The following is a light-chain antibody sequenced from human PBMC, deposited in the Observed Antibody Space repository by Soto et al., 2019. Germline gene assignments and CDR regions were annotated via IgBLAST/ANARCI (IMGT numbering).Light chain of an antibody. J-gene: IGKJ5*01. Sequence: DIQMTQSPSTLSASVGDRVTITCRASQSISSWLAWYQQKPGKAPKLLIYKASSLESGFPSRFSGSGSGTEFTLTISSLQPDDFATYYCQHYNSYSITFGQGTRLEIK. CDR2: KAS. CDR1: QSISSW. CDR3: QHYNSYSIT. V-gene: IGKV1-5*03.